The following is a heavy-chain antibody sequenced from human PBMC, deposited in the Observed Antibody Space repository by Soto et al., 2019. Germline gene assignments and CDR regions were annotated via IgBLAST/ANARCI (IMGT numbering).Heavy chain of an antibody. CDR1: GFTFSRFG. V-gene: IGHV3-33*01. Sequence: HVQLVESGGGVVQPGRSLRLSCAASGFTFSRFGMNWVRQAPGKGLEWVAGIGYDGSSKYYADSVKGRLTIFRDNSKNTLYVQMNTPGVEDTAVYYCATARVSYGGYGDAFENWGQGTMVTVSS. CDR2: IGYDGSSK. J-gene: IGHJ3*02. D-gene: IGHD5-12*01. CDR3: ATARVSYGGYGDAFEN.